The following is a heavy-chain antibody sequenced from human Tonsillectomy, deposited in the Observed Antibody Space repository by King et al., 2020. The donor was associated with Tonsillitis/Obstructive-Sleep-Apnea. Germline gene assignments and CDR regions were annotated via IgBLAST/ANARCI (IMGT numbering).Heavy chain of an antibody. CDR2: IHSGGST. V-gene: IGHV3-53*04. Sequence: VQLVESGGDLVQPGGSLRLFCAASGFTVSSNYMNWVRQAPGKGLEWVSVIHSGGSTYYADSVKGRFTISRHNSKNTLYLQMNSLRPEDTAVYYCARGGYGDYIRPDYYYMDVWGKGTTVTVSS. J-gene: IGHJ6*03. CDR3: ARGGYGDYIRPDYYYMDV. CDR1: GFTVSSNY. D-gene: IGHD4-17*01.